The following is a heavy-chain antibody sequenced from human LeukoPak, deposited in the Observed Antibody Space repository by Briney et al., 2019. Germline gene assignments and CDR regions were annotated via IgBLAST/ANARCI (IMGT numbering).Heavy chain of an antibody. CDR1: GYTFTSYY. CDR3: ARSLNYYDRSSFSLGY. V-gene: IGHV1-46*01. J-gene: IGHJ4*02. D-gene: IGHD3-22*01. CDR2: INPSGGST. Sequence: ASVKVSCKASGYTFTSYYMHWVRQAPGQGLEWMGIINPSGGSTSYAQKFQGRVTMTRDTSTSTVYMELSSLRSEDMAVYYCARSLNYYDRSSFSLGYWGQGTLVTVSS.